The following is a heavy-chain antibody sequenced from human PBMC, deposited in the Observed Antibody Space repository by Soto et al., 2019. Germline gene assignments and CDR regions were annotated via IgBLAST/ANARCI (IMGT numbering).Heavy chain of an antibody. V-gene: IGHV3-23*01. CDR2: ISGGSGDST. Sequence: GGSLRLSFAASGFTFSNYAMNWVRQAPGKGLEWVSGISGGSGDSTFYADSVKGRFTISRDNSKNTLHLQMNSLRTEDTAVYYCAKNQPSWATRAAFDYWGQGTLVTVSS. CDR3: AKNQPSWATRAAFDY. J-gene: IGHJ4*02. CDR1: GFTFSNYA. D-gene: IGHD2-2*01.